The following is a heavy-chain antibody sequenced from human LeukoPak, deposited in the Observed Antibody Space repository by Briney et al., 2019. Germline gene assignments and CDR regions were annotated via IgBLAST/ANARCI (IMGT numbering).Heavy chain of an antibody. V-gene: IGHV1-2*02. CDR3: ARGGHYDSSGYYYLDY. D-gene: IGHD3-22*01. J-gene: IGHJ4*02. CDR2: INPNSGGT. CDR1: GYTFTGYY. Sequence: ASVKVSCKASGYTFTGYYMHWVRQAPGQGLEWMGWINPNSGGTNYAQKFQGRVTMARDTSISTAYMELSRLRSDDTAVYYCARGGHYDSSGYYYLDYWGQGTLVTVSS.